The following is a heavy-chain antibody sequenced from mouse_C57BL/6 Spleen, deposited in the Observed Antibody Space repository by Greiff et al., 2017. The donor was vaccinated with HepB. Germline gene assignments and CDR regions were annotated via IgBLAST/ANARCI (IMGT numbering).Heavy chain of an antibody. V-gene: IGHV1-26*01. D-gene: IGHD2-4*01. CDR1: GYTFTDYY. Sequence: EVQLQHSGPELVKPGASVKISCKASGYTFTDYYMNWVKQSHGKSLEWIGDINPNNGGTSYNQKFKGKATLTVDKSSSTAYMELRSLTSEDSAVYYCARSAEGTTMITTSYFRYWGQGTTLTVSS. CDR3: ARSAEGTTMITTSYFRY. J-gene: IGHJ2*01. CDR2: INPNNGGT.